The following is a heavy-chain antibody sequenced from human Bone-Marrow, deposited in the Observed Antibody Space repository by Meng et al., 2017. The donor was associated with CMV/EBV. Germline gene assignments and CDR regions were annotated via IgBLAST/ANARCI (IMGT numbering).Heavy chain of an antibody. J-gene: IGHJ6*02. CDR2: ISYDGSNK. V-gene: IGHV3-30-3*01. CDR1: GFTFSSYA. Sequence: GGSLRLSCAASGFTFSSYAMHWVRQAPGKGLEWVAVISYDGSNKYYADSVKGRFTISRDNSKNTLYLQMNSLRAEDTAVYYCARDAIAPSYYYYYGMDVWGQGTTVTVSS. CDR3: ARDAIAPSYYYYYGMDV. D-gene: IGHD2-15*01.